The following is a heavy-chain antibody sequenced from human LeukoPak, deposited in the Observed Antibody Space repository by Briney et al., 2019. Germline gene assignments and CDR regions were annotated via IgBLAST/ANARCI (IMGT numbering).Heavy chain of an antibody. CDR1: GYTLTELS. J-gene: IGHJ4*02. Sequence: GASVKVSCKVSGYTLTELSMHWVRQAPGKGLEWMGGFDPEDGETIYAQKFQGRVTMTEDTSTDTAYMELSSLRSEDTAVYYCATGRILPFGGVIAKDYWGQGTLVTVSP. CDR2: FDPEDGET. CDR3: ATGRILPFGGVIAKDY. V-gene: IGHV1-24*01. D-gene: IGHD3-16*02.